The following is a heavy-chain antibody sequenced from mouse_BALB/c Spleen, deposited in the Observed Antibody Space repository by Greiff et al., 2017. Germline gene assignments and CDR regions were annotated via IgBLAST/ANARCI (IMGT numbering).Heavy chain of an antibody. J-gene: IGHJ2*01. D-gene: IGHD1-1*01. Sequence: EVQLQESGGGLVQPGGSLRLSCATSGFTFTGYYMSWVRQPPGKALEWLGFISNKANGNTTEYSAYVKGRFTITRDNSQSILYLHMNTLRAEDSATYYCARGYYGSSYFDYWGQGTTLTVSS. CDR1: GFTFTGYY. CDR3: ARGYYGSSYFDY. CDR2: ISNKANGNTT. V-gene: IGHV7-3*02.